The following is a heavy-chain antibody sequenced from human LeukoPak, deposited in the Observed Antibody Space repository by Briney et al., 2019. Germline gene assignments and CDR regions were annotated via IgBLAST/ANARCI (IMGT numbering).Heavy chain of an antibody. V-gene: IGHV4-61*01. D-gene: IGHD2-8*01. CDR3: ARDHSNGHFDF. CDR1: RGSVSSGSYY. CDR2: VDYSGSS. J-gene: IGHJ4*02. Sequence: PSEALSVTCTVSRGSVSSGSYYWTWIRQPPGKELVGIGYVDYSGSSNQNPSLKSRVTISVDTSKNQFSLRVSSVTATDSAVYYCARDHSNGHFDFWGQVTAVSVSS.